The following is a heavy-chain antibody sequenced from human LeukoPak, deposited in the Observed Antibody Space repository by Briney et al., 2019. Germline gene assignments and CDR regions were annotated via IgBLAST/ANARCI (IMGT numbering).Heavy chain of an antibody. J-gene: IGHJ4*02. Sequence: SETLSLTCTVSGGSISSSSYYWGWIRQPPGKGLEWIGSIYYSGSTYYSPSLKSRVTISVDTSKNQFSLKLSSVTATDTAVYYCARGKSKGSSSPFDYWGQGTLVTVSS. V-gene: IGHV4-39*01. D-gene: IGHD6-6*01. CDR3: ARGKSKGSSSPFDY. CDR1: GGSISSSSYY. CDR2: IYYSGST.